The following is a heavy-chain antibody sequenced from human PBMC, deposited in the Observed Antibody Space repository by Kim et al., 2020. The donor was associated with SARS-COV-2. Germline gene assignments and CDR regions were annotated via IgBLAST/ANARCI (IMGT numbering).Heavy chain of an antibody. V-gene: IGHV3-23*01. Sequence: GGSLRLSCAASGFTFSSYAMSWVRQAPGKGLEWVSAITGSGGSTYYADSVKGRFTISRDNSKNTLYLQMNSLRAEDTAVYYCAKGSCWVRSRRVIITGTDVDYWGEGTLVTVSS. CDR1: GFTFSSYA. J-gene: IGHJ4*02. D-gene: IGHD3-10*01. CDR2: ITGSGGST. CDR3: AKGSCWVRSRRVIITGTDVDY.